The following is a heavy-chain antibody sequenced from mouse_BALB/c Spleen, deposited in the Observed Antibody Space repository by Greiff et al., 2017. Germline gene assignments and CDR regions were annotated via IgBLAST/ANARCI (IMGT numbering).Heavy chain of an antibody. Sequence: VKLMESGGGLVQPGGSLRLSCATTGFTFSDCYMAWVRQPPGKRLEWIAASRNKADDYTTEYSASVKGRFIVSRDTSQSILYLQMNALRAEDTAIYYCARDAWESGDAVDCWGQGTSVTVSA. J-gene: IGHJ4*01. D-gene: IGHD4-1*01. CDR3: ARDAWESGDAVDC. CDR2: SRNKADDYTT. V-gene: IGHV7-1*02. CDR1: GFTFSDCY.